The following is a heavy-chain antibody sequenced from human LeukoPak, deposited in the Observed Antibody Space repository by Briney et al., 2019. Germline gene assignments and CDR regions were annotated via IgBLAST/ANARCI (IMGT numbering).Heavy chain of an antibody. J-gene: IGHJ3*02. Sequence: GGSLRLSCAASGFTFSSYAMSWVRQAPGKGLEWVSAISGSGGSTYYADSVKGRSTISRDNSKNTLYLQMNSLRAEDTAVYYCAKNWWRPSDAFDIWGQGTMVTVSS. CDR3: AKNWWRPSDAFDI. D-gene: IGHD2-8*02. CDR2: ISGSGGST. CDR1: GFTFSSYA. V-gene: IGHV3-23*01.